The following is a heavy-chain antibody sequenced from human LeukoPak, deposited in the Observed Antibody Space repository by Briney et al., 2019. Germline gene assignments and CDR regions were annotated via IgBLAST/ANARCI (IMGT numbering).Heavy chain of an antibody. D-gene: IGHD3-9*01. Sequence: GGSLRLSCAASGLTFSSYWIHWVRQAPGKGLVWVSRIDTDGTITTYADSVKGRFTISRDNAKSALYLQMNSLRAEDTAVYYCAIDMTGARDHWGQGTLVTVSS. V-gene: IGHV3-74*01. CDR1: GLTFSSYW. CDR3: AIDMTGARDH. J-gene: IGHJ4*02. CDR2: IDTDGTIT.